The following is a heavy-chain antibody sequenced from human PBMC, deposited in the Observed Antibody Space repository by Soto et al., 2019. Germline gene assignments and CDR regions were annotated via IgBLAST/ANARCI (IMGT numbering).Heavy chain of an antibody. CDR3: ARDRGVAPPVAGNTHYYYYMDV. Sequence: QDQLVQSGVEVKKPGASVKVSCKASGYSFTNYGITWVRQAPGQGFEWMGWISAYNGNTNYAQKFRGRVTMTTDASTSTAYLELRSLRSDDTGVYYCARDRGVAPPVAGNTHYYYYMDVWGKGTTVTVSS. V-gene: IGHV1-18*01. D-gene: IGHD6-19*01. CDR1: GYSFTNYG. J-gene: IGHJ6*03. CDR2: ISAYNGNT.